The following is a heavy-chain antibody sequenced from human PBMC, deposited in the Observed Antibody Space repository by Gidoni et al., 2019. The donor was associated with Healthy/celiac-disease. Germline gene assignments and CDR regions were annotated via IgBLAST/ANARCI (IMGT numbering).Heavy chain of an antibody. Sequence: EVQLLESGGGLVQPGGSLRLSCAASGFTFSSYAISWVRQAPGKGLEWVSAISGSGGSTYYADSVKGRFTISRDNSKNTLYLQMNSLRAEDTAVYYCAKSGGSGRDWYMDVWGKGTTVTVSS. CDR1: GFTFSSYA. V-gene: IGHV3-23*01. CDR2: ISGSGGST. D-gene: IGHD3-10*01. J-gene: IGHJ6*03. CDR3: AKSGGSGRDWYMDV.